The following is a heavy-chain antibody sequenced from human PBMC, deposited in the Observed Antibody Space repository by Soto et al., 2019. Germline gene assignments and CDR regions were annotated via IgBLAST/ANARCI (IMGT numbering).Heavy chain of an antibody. Sequence: PGGSLRLSCAASGFTFDDYAMHWVRQAPGKGLEWVSGISWNSGSIGYADSVKGRFTISRDNAKNSLYLQMNSLRAEDTALYYCAKDLSVSRGAFDIWGQGTMVTVSS. CDR2: ISWNSGSI. V-gene: IGHV3-9*01. J-gene: IGHJ3*02. CDR1: GFTFDDYA. D-gene: IGHD6-19*01. CDR3: AKDLSVSRGAFDI.